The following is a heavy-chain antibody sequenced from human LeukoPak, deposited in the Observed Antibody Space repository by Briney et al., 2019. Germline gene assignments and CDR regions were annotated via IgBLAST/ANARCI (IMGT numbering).Heavy chain of an antibody. D-gene: IGHD1-1*01. Sequence: SVKVSCKASGGTFSSYAISWVRRAPGQGLEWMGGIIPIFGTANYAQKFQGRVTITADKSTSTAYMELRSLRSDDTAVYYCAREPGGTGYFDYWGQGTLVTVSS. CDR3: AREPGGTGYFDY. CDR1: GGTFSSYA. J-gene: IGHJ4*02. CDR2: IIPIFGTA. V-gene: IGHV1-69*06.